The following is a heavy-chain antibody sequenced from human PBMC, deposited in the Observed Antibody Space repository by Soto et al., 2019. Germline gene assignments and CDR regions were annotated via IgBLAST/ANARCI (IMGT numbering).Heavy chain of an antibody. Sequence: ASVKVSCKASGGTFSSYTISWVRQAPGQGLEWMGRIIPILGIANYAQKFQGRVTITADKSTSTAYMELSSLRSEDTAVYYCARDAVKVPAAGLFDYWGQGTLVTVSS. CDR2: IIPILGIA. V-gene: IGHV1-69*04. D-gene: IGHD2-2*01. CDR3: ARDAVKVPAAGLFDY. J-gene: IGHJ4*02. CDR1: GGTFSSYT.